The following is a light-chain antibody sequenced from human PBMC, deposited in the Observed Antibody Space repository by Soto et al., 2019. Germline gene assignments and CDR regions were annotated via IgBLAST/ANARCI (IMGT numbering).Light chain of an antibody. V-gene: IGKV1-27*01. CDR3: QKYNSDPYT. Sequence: DIQMTQSPSSLSAAVGDRVTITCWASQGISNYLSWYQQKPGKVPKLLIFAASTLQSGVPSRFSGSGSGTDFTLTISSLQPEDAATYFCQKYNSDPYTFGQGTKLEI. J-gene: IGKJ2*01. CDR2: AAS. CDR1: QGISNY.